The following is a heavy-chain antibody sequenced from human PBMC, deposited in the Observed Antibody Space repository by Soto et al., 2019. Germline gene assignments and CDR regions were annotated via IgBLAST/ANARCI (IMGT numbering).Heavy chain of an antibody. CDR1: GFTFSNAW. Sequence: EVQLVESGGGLVKPGGSLRLSCAASGFTFSNAWMSWVRQAPGKGLEWVGRIKSKTDGGTTDYAAPVKGRFTISRDDSKNTLYMQMNSLKTEDTAVYYCTTDRDYGGINWFDPWGQGTLVTVSS. CDR2: IKSKTDGGTT. J-gene: IGHJ5*02. D-gene: IGHD4-17*01. V-gene: IGHV3-15*01. CDR3: TTDRDYGGINWFDP.